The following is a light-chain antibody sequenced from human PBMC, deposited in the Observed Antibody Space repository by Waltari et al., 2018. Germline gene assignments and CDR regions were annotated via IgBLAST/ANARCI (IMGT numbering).Light chain of an antibody. CDR1: QGIGRW. CDR3: QEYDSHWS. Sequence: DIQLTQSPSTLSASVGDRVTLTCRASQGIGRWLAWYQQKPGKTPDLLIYKASILERGVPSRFSGSGSGTEFTLTITGLQPLDDATYYCQEYDSHWSFGQGTKVEIK. V-gene: IGKV1-5*03. J-gene: IGKJ1*01. CDR2: KAS.